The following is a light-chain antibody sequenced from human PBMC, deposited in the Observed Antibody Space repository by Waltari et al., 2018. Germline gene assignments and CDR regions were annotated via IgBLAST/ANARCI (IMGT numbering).Light chain of an antibody. CDR2: LAS. CDR3: QHHSTWPPT. CDR1: QNIRNS. Sequence: EIVMTQSPATLSVSPGERATLSCRASQNIRNSLAWYQQKPGQAPRRLISLASPRAAGIPARFSGSGSGTQFSLTISSLQHEDFAIYYCQHHSTWPPTFGPGTRV. J-gene: IGKJ1*01. V-gene: IGKV3D-15*01.